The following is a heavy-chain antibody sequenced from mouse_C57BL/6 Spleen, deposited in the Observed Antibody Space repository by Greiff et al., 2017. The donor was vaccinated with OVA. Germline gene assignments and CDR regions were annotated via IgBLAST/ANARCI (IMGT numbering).Heavy chain of an antibody. CDR1: GYSFTGYY. CDR3: AREGYYAMDY. J-gene: IGHJ4*01. Sequence: EVQLQQSGPELVKPGASVKISCKASGYSFTGYYMNWVKQSPEKSLEWIGEINPSTGGTTYNQKFKAKATLTVDKSSSTAYMQLKSPTSEDSAVYYCAREGYYAMDYWGQGTSVTVSS. V-gene: IGHV1-42*01. CDR2: INPSTGGT. D-gene: IGHD3-3*01.